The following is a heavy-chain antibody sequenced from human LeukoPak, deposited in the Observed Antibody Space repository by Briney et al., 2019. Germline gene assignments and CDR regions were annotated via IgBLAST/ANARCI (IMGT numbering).Heavy chain of an antibody. Sequence: ASVKVSCKASGYTFTSYAMHWVRQAPGQRLEWMGWINAGNGNTKYSQKFQGRVTITRDTSASTAYTELSSLRSEDTAVYYCARSPTVLRYFDWLSPLGYWGQGTLVTVSS. J-gene: IGHJ4*02. D-gene: IGHD3-9*01. CDR1: GYTFTSYA. CDR2: INAGNGNT. V-gene: IGHV1-3*01. CDR3: ARSPTVLRYFDWLSPLGY.